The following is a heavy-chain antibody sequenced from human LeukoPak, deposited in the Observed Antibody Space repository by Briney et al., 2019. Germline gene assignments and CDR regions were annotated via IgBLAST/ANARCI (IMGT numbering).Heavy chain of an antibody. Sequence: GGSLRLSCAASAFTFSRYGMHWVRQAPGKGLEWVAFIRYDGSNKYYADSVKGRFTISRDNSKNTLYLQMNSLRAEDTAVYYCAKDDPVPPDYYDSSGYFGDYWGQGTLVTVSS. CDR1: AFTFSRYG. CDR3: AKDDPVPPDYYDSSGYFGDY. CDR2: IRYDGSNK. D-gene: IGHD3-22*01. J-gene: IGHJ4*02. V-gene: IGHV3-30*02.